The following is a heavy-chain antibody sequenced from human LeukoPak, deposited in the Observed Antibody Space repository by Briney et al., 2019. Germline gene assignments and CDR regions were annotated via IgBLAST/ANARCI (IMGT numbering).Heavy chain of an antibody. CDR2: IMEDGSEK. CDR3: ARVGYSGYLYFDC. J-gene: IGHJ4*02. D-gene: IGHD5-12*01. CDR1: GFTLSRYW. V-gene: IGHV3-7*01. Sequence: GGSLRLSCAASGFTLSRYWMSWVRQAPGKGLEWVANIMEDGSEKYYVDSVKGRFTVSRDNAKNSLYLQMSSLRAEDTAVYYCARVGYSGYLYFDCWGQGTLVTVSS.